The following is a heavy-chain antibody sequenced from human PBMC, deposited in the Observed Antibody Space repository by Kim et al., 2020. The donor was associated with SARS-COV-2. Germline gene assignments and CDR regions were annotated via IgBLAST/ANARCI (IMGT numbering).Heavy chain of an antibody. CDR3: ARDLSEYGDYVFDY. V-gene: IGHV3-33*01. CDR2: IWYDGSNK. D-gene: IGHD4-17*01. Sequence: GGSLRLSCAASGFTFSSYGMHWVRQAPGKGLEWVAVIWYDGSNKYYADSVKGRFTISRDNSKNTLYLQMNSLRAEDTAVYYCARDLSEYGDYVFDYWGQGTLVTVSS. J-gene: IGHJ4*02. CDR1: GFTFSSYG.